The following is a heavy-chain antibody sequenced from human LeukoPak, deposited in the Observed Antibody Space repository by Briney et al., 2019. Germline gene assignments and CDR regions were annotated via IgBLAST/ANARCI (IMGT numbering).Heavy chain of an antibody. Sequence: GGSLRLSCAASGFTFSSYGMHWVRQAPGKGLEWVAFIRYDGSNKYYADSVKGRFTISRDNSKNTLYLQMNSLRAEDTAVYYCAKNPGYSSSWYVLDYYMDVWGKGTTVTIS. CDR3: AKNPGYSSSWYVLDYYMDV. CDR1: GFTFSSYG. CDR2: IRYDGSNK. J-gene: IGHJ6*03. V-gene: IGHV3-30*02. D-gene: IGHD6-13*01.